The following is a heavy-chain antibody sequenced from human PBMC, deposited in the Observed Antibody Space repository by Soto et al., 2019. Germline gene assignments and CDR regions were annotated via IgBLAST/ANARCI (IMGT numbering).Heavy chain of an antibody. J-gene: IGHJ6*02. CDR1: GYTFTSYY. CDR3: ARQPYRDTGDYYSCMDV. CDR2: INPSGGST. D-gene: IGHD1-26*01. V-gene: IGHV1-46*01. Sequence: ASVKVSCKASGYTFTSYYMHWVRQAPGQGLEWMGIINPSGGSTSYAQKFQGRVTMTRDTSTSTVYMELSSLRSEDTAVYYCARQPYRDTGDYYSCMDVWGQWTTVTVSS.